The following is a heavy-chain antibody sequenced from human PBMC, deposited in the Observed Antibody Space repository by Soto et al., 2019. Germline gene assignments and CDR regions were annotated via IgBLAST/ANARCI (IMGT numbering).Heavy chain of an antibody. Sequence: SETLSLTCAVSGYSISSGYYWGWIRQPPGKGLEWIGSIYHSGSTYYNPSLKSRVTISVDTSKNQFSLKLSSVTAADTAVYYCARDQSDGDYPTYCFDYWGQGTLVTVSS. D-gene: IGHD4-17*01. V-gene: IGHV4-38-2*02. CDR1: GYSISSGYY. J-gene: IGHJ4*02. CDR3: ARDQSDGDYPTYCFDY. CDR2: IYHSGST.